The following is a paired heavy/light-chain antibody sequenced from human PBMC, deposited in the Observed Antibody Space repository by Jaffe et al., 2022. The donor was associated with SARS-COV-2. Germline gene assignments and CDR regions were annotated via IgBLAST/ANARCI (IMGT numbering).Heavy chain of an antibody. CDR2: IYHRGRT. V-gene: IGHV4-30-4*01. D-gene: IGHD3-22*01. CDR3: AQVSRYDSSTYLTDAIDI. CDR1: GGSISSGDYY. J-gene: IGHJ3*02. Sequence: QVQLQESGPGLVKPSQTLSLTCTVAGGSISSGDYYWSWIRQPPGKGLEWIGYIYHRGRTYYSPSLKSRIYISIDTSKNQFSLKLRSVTAADTAVYYCAQVSRYDSSTYLTDAIDIWGQGTMVTVSS.
Light chain of an antibody. J-gene: IGLJ2*01. V-gene: IGLV3-1*01. CDR3: QAWDISTVV. CDR1: ELENKY. Sequence: SYEVTQPPSVSVSPGQTANITCSGDELENKYVCWYQQKPGQSPVLVIYQDIKRPSGIPERISGSNSGNTATLTISGTQPMDEADYYCQAWDISTVVFGGGTKLTVL. CDR2: QDI.